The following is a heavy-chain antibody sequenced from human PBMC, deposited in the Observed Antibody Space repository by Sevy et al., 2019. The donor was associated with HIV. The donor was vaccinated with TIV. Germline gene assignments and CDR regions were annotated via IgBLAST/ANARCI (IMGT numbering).Heavy chain of an antibody. CDR2: ISYDGFKT. CDR3: AKDERWYNYAPSDY. D-gene: IGHD1-1*01. V-gene: IGHV3-30*18. Sequence: GGSLRLSCAASGFTFSTYGMHWVRQAPGKGLEWVAVISYDGFKTYYADSMKGRFTISRDNSKNTLYLQMNSLRVEDMALYFCAKDERWYNYAPSDYWGLGTRVTVSS. J-gene: IGHJ4*02. CDR1: GFTFSTYG.